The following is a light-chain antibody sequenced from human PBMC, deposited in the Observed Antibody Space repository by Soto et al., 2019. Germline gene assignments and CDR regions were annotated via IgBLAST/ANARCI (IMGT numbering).Light chain of an antibody. J-gene: IGKJ1*01. CDR2: WAS. CDR3: QQYYDVPRT. Sequence: DIVMTQSPDSLAVSLGERATINCKSSQNVLNSPNNKNYLAWYQRKPGQPPKLLVYWASTRESGVPDRFSGSGSGTDFTLTISSLQAEDVAVYYCQQYYDVPRTFGQGTKVEIK. CDR1: QNVLNSPNNKNY. V-gene: IGKV4-1*01.